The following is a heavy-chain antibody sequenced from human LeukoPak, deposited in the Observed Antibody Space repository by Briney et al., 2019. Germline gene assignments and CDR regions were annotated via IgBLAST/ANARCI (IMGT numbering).Heavy chain of an antibody. CDR2: FSGLVDKT. CDR1: GFTFSDYI. D-gene: IGHD2-21*02. V-gene: IGHV3-23*01. Sequence: GGSLRLSCAASGFTFSDYILDWVRQAPGKGLEWVSSFSGLVDKTYYADSVRGRFHISRDKSSNTLSLQMNSLRAEDTAVYYCAKLILPVLVPTIMSGIHFQHWGQGTLVTVSS. J-gene: IGHJ1*01. CDR3: AKLILPVLVPTIMSGIHFQH.